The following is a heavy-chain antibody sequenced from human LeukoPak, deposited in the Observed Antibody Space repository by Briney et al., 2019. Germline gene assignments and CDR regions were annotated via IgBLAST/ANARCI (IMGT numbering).Heavy chain of an antibody. CDR2: ITTGGPNT. J-gene: IGHJ5*01. CDR1: GFTCSSYT. D-gene: IGHD7-27*01. Sequence: GGSLRLSCTASGFTCSSYTMSWVRQAPGKGLKWVSTITTGGPNTYYADSVKGRFTVSRDDSKNTLYLQMNSLRAEDTAVYYCAKDGGLWVSAHWGDSWGRGTLVTVSS. CDR3: AKDGGLWVSAHWGDS. V-gene: IGHV3-23*01.